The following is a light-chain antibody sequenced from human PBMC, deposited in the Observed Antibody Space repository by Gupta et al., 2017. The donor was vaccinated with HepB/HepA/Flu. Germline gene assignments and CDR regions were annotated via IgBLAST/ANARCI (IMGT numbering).Light chain of an antibody. Sequence: QSSLTQPPSLPRSPGQSITISCTGASSDVGGYDDVSWYQQHPRKAPKLMIYDGSNRPSGVSSRFAAYKSGKAAFTTISGLLAEEDAYYCCTSYASRGSRVFGTGTKVTVL. V-gene: IGLV2-14*03. J-gene: IGLJ1*01. CDR1: SSDVGGYDD. CDR3: TSYASRGSRV. CDR2: DGS.